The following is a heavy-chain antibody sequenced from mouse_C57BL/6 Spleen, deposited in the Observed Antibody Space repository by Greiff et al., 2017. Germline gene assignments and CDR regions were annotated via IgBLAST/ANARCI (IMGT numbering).Heavy chain of an antibody. D-gene: IGHD1-1*02. CDR3: ARTPLSDYAMDY. CDR2: IHPNSGST. CDR1: GYTFTSYW. Sequence: QVQLQQPGAELVKPGASVKLSCKASGYTFTSYWMHWVKQRPGQGLEWIGKIHPNSGSTNYNEKFKSKATLTVDKSSSTAYMQLSSLTSEDSAVYYCARTPLSDYAMDYWGQGTTGTVSS. V-gene: IGHV1-64*01. J-gene: IGHJ4*01.